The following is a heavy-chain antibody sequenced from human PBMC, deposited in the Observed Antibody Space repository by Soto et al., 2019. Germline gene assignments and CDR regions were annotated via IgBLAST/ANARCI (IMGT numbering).Heavy chain of an antibody. V-gene: IGHV1-3*01. J-gene: IGHJ4*02. Sequence: QVQLVQSGAEVKKPGASVKVSCKASGYTFTSYAMHWVRQAPGQRLEWMGWINAGNGNTKYSQKFQGRVTITRDTSESTAYMELSSLRSEDTAVYYCARVQFLEGSSLRYWGQGTLVTVSS. CDR1: GYTFTSYA. CDR2: INAGNGNT. D-gene: IGHD3-3*01. CDR3: ARVQFLEGSSLRY.